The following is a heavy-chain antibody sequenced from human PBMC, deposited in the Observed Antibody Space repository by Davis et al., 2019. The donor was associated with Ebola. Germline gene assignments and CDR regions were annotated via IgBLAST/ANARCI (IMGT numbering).Heavy chain of an antibody. D-gene: IGHD1-1*01. CDR1: GYTFTNYD. J-gene: IGHJ5*02. V-gene: IGHV1-8*01. CDR3: VTSRWFDP. Sequence: AASVKVSCKASGYTFTNYDINWVRQATGQGLEWMGWMNPNSGNTGYAQKFQGRVIVTEDTSTETAYMELTSLKFEDTAIYYCVTSRWFDPWGQGTLVTVSS. CDR2: MNPNSGNT.